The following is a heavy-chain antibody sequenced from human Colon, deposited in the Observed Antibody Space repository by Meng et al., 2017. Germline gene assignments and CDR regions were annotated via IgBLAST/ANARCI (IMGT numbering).Heavy chain of an antibody. J-gene: IGHJ4*02. V-gene: IGHV6-1*01. CDR3: TTWYGEY. CDR1: WDRFSSNRAL. D-gene: IGHD3-10*01. Sequence: QVPHPGTTRVKPANTPPSTCAIHWDRFSSNRALWHWVRQSPSRGLEWLGQTYYRSEWQNHYGVSVKSRITINADTSRNHFSLHLNSVTPEDTAVYYCTTWYGEYWGQGTLVTVSS. CDR2: TYYRSEWQN.